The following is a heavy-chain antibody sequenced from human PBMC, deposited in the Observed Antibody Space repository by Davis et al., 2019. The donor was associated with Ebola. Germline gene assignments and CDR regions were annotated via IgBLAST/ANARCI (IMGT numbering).Heavy chain of an antibody. CDR3: ARLRSPRDDAFDI. J-gene: IGHJ3*02. CDR1: GGSISSHNW. D-gene: IGHD1-14*01. V-gene: IGHV4-4*02. CDR2: IYDSGST. Sequence: SETLSLTCTVSGGSISSHNWWSWVRQSPGKGLEWIGEIYDSGSTNYNPSLKTRVTISVDTSKNQFSLNLTSVTAADTAVYFCARLRSPRDDAFDIWGQGTLVTVSS.